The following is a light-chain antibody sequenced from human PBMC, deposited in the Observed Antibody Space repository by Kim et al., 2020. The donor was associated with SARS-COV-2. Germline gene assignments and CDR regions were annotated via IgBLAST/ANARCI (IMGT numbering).Light chain of an antibody. CDR3: QQYNNLVG. Sequence: EIVMTQSPATLSVSRGERATLSCRASQSVSSNLAWYQQKPGQAPRLLIYGASTRATGIPARFSGSGSGTEFTLTISSLQSEDFAVYYCQQYNNLVGFGQGTKVEIK. V-gene: IGKV3-15*01. J-gene: IGKJ1*01. CDR2: GAS. CDR1: QSVSSN.